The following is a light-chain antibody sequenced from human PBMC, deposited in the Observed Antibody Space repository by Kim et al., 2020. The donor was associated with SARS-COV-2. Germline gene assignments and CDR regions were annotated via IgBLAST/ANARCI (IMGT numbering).Light chain of an antibody. CDR1: QGIRRD. Sequence: AFVGDRVTITCRASQGIRRDLGWYQHKAGKAPKRLIYAASSLQSGVPSRFSGSGYGREFTLTIISLQPEDFATYFCLQHNSFPITFGQGTRLEIK. V-gene: IGKV1-17*01. CDR3: LQHNSFPIT. J-gene: IGKJ5*01. CDR2: AAS.